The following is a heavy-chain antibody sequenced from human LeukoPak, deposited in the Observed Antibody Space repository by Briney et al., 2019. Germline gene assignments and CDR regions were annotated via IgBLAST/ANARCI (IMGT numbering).Heavy chain of an antibody. CDR2: IYYSGST. CDR3: ARESRRIAAAGPSYYMDV. V-gene: IGHV4-39*07. J-gene: IGHJ6*03. Sequence: SETLSLTCTVSGGTISSSSYYWGWIRQPPGKGLEWIGSIYYSGSTYYNPSLKSRVTISVDTSKNQFSLMVNSVTAADTAVYYCARESRRIAAAGPSYYMDVWGRGTTVTVSS. D-gene: IGHD6-13*01. CDR1: GGTISSSSYY.